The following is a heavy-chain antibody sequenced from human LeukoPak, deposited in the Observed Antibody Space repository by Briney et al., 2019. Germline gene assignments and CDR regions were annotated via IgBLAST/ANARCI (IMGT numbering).Heavy chain of an antibody. CDR3: ARHDPRHLGIDY. Sequence: KTSQTLSLTCTVSADSFNNDYWSWIRQPPGKGLEWIGYIYSSGNTNSNPSLKSRVTISVDISKKQFSLNLGSVTAADTAVYYCARHDPRHLGIDYWGRGTLVTVSS. J-gene: IGHJ4*02. V-gene: IGHV4-4*09. CDR1: ADSFNNDY. D-gene: IGHD3-16*01. CDR2: IYSSGNT.